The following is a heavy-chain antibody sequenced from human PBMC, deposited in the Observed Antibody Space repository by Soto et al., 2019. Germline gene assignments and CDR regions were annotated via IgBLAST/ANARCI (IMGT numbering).Heavy chain of an antibody. CDR2: ISRSSSTI. Sequence: EVQLVESGGGLVQPGGSLRLSCAASGFTFGSYSMNWVRQAPGKGLEWVSYISRSSSTIYYAASVEGRFTISRDNAKNSLYLQMNSLSAEETAVYYCAKDGGYSYGPYDYWGKGTLVTVSS. CDR1: GFTFGSYS. CDR3: AKDGGYSYGPYDY. J-gene: IGHJ4*02. V-gene: IGHV3-48*01. D-gene: IGHD5-18*01.